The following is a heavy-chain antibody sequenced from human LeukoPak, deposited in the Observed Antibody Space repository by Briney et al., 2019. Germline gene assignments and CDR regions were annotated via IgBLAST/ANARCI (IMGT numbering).Heavy chain of an antibody. CDR2: IYSGGST. V-gene: IGHV3-66*01. D-gene: IGHD6-19*01. J-gene: IGHJ4*02. CDR3: ARGIAVADTGFFDY. CDR1: GFTFKNNA. Sequence: QPGGSLRLSCAASGFTFKNNAMTRVRQAPGKGLEWVSVIYSGGSTYYADSVKGRFTISRDNSKSTLYLQMNSLRVEDTAVYYCARGIAVADTGFFDYWGQGALVTVSS.